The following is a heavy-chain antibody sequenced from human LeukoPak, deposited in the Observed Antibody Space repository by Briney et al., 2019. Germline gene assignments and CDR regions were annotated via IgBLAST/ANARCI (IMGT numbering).Heavy chain of an antibody. CDR3: ARVIGGYSYGPFDY. V-gene: IGHV3-64*01. D-gene: IGHD5-18*01. CDR1: GFTFSSYA. Sequence: GGSLRLSCAASGFTFSSYAMHWVRQAPGKGLEYVSAISSNGGSTYYANSVKGRFTISRDNSKNTLYLQMGSLRAEDMAAYYCARVIGGYSYGPFDYWGQGTLVTVSS. J-gene: IGHJ4*02. CDR2: ISSNGGST.